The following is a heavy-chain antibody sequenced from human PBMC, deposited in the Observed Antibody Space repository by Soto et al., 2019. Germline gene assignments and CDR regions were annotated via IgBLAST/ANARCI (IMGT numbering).Heavy chain of an antibody. CDR3: ASHFTGVLVLGASPPGGDNYGWDV. V-gene: IGHV1-69*02. D-gene: IGHD2-15*01. J-gene: IGHJ6*02. CDR1: GGTFSRYT. CDR2: IIPILDIP. Sequence: QVQLVQSGAEVKKPGSSVKVSCKASGGTFSRYTFTWVRQAPGQGLEWMGRIIPILDIPNYAQNFQGRVNITADKSTSTAYMERGSLTSDDTGVYYCASHFTGVLVLGASPPGGDNYGWDVWGQGTTVTVSS.